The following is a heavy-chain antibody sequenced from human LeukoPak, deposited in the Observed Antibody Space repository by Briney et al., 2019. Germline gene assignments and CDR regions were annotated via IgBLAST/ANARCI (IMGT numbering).Heavy chain of an antibody. J-gene: IGHJ3*02. CDR2: INPNSGGT. CDR1: GYTFAGYY. D-gene: IGHD3-22*01. CDR3: ARDRQVYYYDSSGYSFFDAFDI. V-gene: IGHV1-2*02. Sequence: GASVKVSCKASGYTFAGYYMHWVRQAPGQGLEWMGWINPNSGGTNYAQKLQGRVTMTRDTSISTAYMELSRLRSDDTAVYYCARDRQVYYYDSSGYSFFDAFDIWGQGTMVTVSS.